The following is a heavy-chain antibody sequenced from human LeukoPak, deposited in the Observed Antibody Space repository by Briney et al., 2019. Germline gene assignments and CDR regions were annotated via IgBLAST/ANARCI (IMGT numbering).Heavy chain of an antibody. V-gene: IGHV4-34*01. Sequence: KTSETLSLTCAVYGGSFSGYYWSWIRQPPGKGLEWIGEINHSGSTNYNPSLKSRVTISVDTSKNQFSLKLSSVTAADTAVYYCARGRRGYFQHWGQGTLVTVSS. D-gene: IGHD3-16*01. CDR3: ARGRRGYFQH. J-gene: IGHJ1*01. CDR1: GGSFSGYY. CDR2: INHSGST.